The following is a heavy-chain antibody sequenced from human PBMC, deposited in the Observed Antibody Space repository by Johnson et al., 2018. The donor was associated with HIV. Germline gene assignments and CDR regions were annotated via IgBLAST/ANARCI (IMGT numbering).Heavy chain of an antibody. D-gene: IGHD3-10*01. CDR3: VKDDSPSGAFDI. J-gene: IGHJ3*02. Sequence: QVQLVESGGGLVQPGGSLRLSCTASGFAFSSYALHWVRQAPGKGLEWVAVISYDGRDAYYADSVKGRFTISRDNSKNTLYVQMNSLRVEDTAVYYCVKDDSPSGAFDIWGQGTMVTVSS. V-gene: IGHV3-30*04. CDR2: ISYDGRDA. CDR1: GFAFSSYA.